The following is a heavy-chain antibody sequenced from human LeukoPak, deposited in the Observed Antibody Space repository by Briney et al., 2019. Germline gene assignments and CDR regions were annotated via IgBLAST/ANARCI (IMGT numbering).Heavy chain of an antibody. CDR2: ISGSGGST. Sequence: GGSLRLSCAASGFTFSSHAMSWVRQAPGKGLEWVSAISGSGGSTYYADSVKGRFTISRDNSKNTLYLQMNSLRAEDTAVYYCAKDRSRVGAAVTIDYWGQGTLVTVSS. J-gene: IGHJ4*02. V-gene: IGHV3-23*01. CDR3: AKDRSRVGAAVTIDY. D-gene: IGHD1-26*01. CDR1: GFTFSSHA.